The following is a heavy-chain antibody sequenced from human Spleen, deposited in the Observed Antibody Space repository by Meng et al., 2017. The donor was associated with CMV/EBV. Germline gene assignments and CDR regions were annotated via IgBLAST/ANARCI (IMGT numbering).Heavy chain of an antibody. CDR2: IIPILGIP. CDR1: GGTFNSYA. J-gene: IGHJ6*02. V-gene: IGHV1-69*10. CDR3: AAGPGYESRGAYYYYGMDV. D-gene: IGHD3-22*01. Sequence: SVKVSCKASGGTFNSYAISWVRQAPGQGLEWMGGIIPILGIPNYAQKLQGRVTMTTDTSTRTAYMELRSLRFDDTAVYYCAAGPGYESRGAYYYYGMDVWGQGTTVTVSS.